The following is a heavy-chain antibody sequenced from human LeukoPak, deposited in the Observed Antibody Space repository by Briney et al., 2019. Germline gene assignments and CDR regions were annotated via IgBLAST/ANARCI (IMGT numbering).Heavy chain of an antibody. V-gene: IGHV3-49*03. Sequence: GGSLRLSCTASGFTFGDYAMSWFRQAPGKGLEWVGFIRSKDYGGTIEYAASVKGRFTISRDDSRSIAYLQMNSLKTEDTAVYYCTRRIAAAGPDYWGQGTLVTVSS. CDR1: GFTFGDYA. CDR3: TRRIAAAGPDY. CDR2: IRSKDYGGTI. D-gene: IGHD6-13*01. J-gene: IGHJ4*02.